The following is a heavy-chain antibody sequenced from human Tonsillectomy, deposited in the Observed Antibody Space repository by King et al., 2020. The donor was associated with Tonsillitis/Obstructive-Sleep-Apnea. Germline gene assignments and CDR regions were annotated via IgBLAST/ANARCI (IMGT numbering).Heavy chain of an antibody. CDR2: ISSSASTI. CDR3: ASPKYYYDSDGYYFDY. Sequence: VQLVESGGGLVEPGGSLRLSCAASGFTFSDYYMSWFRQAPGKGLEWVSYISSSASTIYYADSVKGRFTISRDNAKNSLYLQMNGLRAEDTAVYYCASPKYYYDSDGYYFDYWGQGTLVTVSS. D-gene: IGHD3-22*01. J-gene: IGHJ4*02. CDR1: GFTFSDYY. V-gene: IGHV3-11*01.